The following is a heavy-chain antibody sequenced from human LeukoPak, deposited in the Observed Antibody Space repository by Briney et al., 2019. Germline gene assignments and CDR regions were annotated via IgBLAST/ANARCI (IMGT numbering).Heavy chain of an antibody. CDR1: GGSFSGYY. J-gene: IGHJ4*02. CDR2: INHSGST. Sequence: PSETLSLTCAVYGGSFSGYYWSWIRQPPGKGLEWIGEINHSGSTNYNPSLKSRVTISVDTSKNQFSLKLSSVTAADTAVYYCASKAVAGVGGTYYFDYWGQGTLVTVSS. V-gene: IGHV4-34*01. CDR3: ASKAVAGVGGTYYFDY. D-gene: IGHD6-19*01.